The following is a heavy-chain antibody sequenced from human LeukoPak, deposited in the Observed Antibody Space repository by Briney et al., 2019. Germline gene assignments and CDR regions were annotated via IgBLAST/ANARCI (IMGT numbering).Heavy chain of an antibody. Sequence: PSETLSLTCTVSSGSISSYYWSWIRQPPGKDLEWIGYISNSGSTNYNPSLKSRVTMSVDTSKNQFSLKLSSVTAADTAVYYCARVQQGGYYSYDMDVWGQGTTVTVSS. CDR2: ISNSGST. CDR1: SGSISSYY. V-gene: IGHV4-59*01. D-gene: IGHD6-13*01. CDR3: ARVQQGGYYSYDMDV. J-gene: IGHJ6*02.